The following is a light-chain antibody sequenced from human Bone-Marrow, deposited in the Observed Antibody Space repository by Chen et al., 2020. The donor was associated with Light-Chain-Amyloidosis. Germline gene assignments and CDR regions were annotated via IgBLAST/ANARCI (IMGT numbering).Light chain of an antibody. V-gene: IGLV3-21*02. J-gene: IGLJ3*02. CDR2: DDS. Sequence: SDVLTQPSSVSVAPGQTATTACGGNNIESTSVHWYQQTPGQAPLLVVYDDSDRPSGIPERLSGSNSGNTATLTISRVEAGDEADYYCQVWDRSSDRPVFGGGTKLTVL. CDR1: NIESTS. CDR3: QVWDRSSDRPV.